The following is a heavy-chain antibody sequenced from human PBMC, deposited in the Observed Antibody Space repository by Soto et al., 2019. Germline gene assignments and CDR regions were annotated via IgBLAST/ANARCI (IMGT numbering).Heavy chain of an antibody. CDR1: GDTFTFYS. Sequence: QVQLVQSGAEVKKPGSSVRVSCKASGDTFTFYSINWVRQAPGLGLEWMGRINPILSMSNYAQRFQGRVTMTADKSPSTGYMELSSLSSEDKAMYYCASSYGSGYRAFDYWGQGALVTVSS. V-gene: IGHV1-69*02. CDR3: ASSYGSGYRAFDY. CDR2: INPILSMS. J-gene: IGHJ4*02. D-gene: IGHD3-10*01.